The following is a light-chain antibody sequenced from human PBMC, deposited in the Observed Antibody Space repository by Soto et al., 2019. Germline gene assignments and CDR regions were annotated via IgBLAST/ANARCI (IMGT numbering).Light chain of an antibody. J-gene: IGKJ1*01. CDR1: QSVSSSY. CDR2: GAS. Sequence: EIVLTQSPGTLSLSPGERATLSCRASQSVSSSYLAWYQQKPGQAPRLLIYGASSRPTGIPDRFSGSGSGTDFTLTISRLEPEDFATYYCQQYNSYSRTFGQGTKVEIK. CDR3: QQYNSYSRT. V-gene: IGKV3-20*01.